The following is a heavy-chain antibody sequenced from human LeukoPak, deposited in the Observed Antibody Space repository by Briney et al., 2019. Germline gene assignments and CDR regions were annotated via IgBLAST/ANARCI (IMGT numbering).Heavy chain of an antibody. CDR2: IYYSGST. Sequence: SETLSLTCTVSGGSISSYYWSWIRQPPGKGLEWIGYIYYSGSTNYNPSLKSRVTISVDTSKNQFSLKLSSVTAADTAVYYCAGYCYDSSGYSDYWGQGTLVTVSS. D-gene: IGHD3-22*01. V-gene: IGHV4-59*01. CDR1: GGSISSYY. CDR3: AGYCYDSSGYSDY. J-gene: IGHJ4*02.